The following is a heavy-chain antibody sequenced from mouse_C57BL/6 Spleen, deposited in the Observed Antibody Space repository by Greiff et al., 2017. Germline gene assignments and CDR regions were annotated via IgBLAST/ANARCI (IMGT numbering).Heavy chain of an antibody. CDR3: ARDYYGSRGYWYFDV. V-gene: IGHV1-80*01. D-gene: IGHD1-1*01. CDR2: IYPGDGDT. J-gene: IGHJ1*03. Sequence: QVQLKQSGAELVKPGASVKISCKASGYAFSSYWMNWVKQRPGKGLEWIGQIYPGDGDTNYNGKFKGKATLTADKSSSTAYMQLSSLTSEDSAVYFCARDYYGSRGYWYFDVWGTGTTVTVSS. CDR1: GYAFSSYW.